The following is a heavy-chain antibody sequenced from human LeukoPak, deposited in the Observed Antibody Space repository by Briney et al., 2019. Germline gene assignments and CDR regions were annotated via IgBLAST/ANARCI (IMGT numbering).Heavy chain of an antibody. J-gene: IGHJ5*02. Sequence: GASVKVSCKVSGYTLTELSMHWVREAPGKGIEWMGGFDPEDGESTYAQNFQGRGTMTEDTSTDTAHMQLSSMRSEDTAVYYCAAGDRVRGVIHGWFDPWGQGTLVTVSS. D-gene: IGHD3-10*01. CDR1: GYTLTELS. CDR3: AAGDRVRGVIHGWFDP. V-gene: IGHV1-24*01. CDR2: FDPEDGES.